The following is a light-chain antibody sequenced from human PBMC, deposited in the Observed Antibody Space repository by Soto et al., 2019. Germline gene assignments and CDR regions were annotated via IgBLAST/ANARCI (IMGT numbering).Light chain of an antibody. Sequence: EIVMTQSPATLSVSPGERATLSCRASPSVTRNSLAWYQQKPGQPPRLLISGASTRATGIPDRFSGSGSGTDFTLTISRLEPEDFAMYFCQQYGSSPTFGQGTKVDI. V-gene: IGKV3-20*01. J-gene: IGKJ1*01. CDR3: QQYGSSPT. CDR1: PSVTRNS. CDR2: GAS.